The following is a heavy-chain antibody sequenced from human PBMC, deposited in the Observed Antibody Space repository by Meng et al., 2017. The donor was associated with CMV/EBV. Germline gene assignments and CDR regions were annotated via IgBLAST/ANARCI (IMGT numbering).Heavy chain of an antibody. CDR2: ISYDGSNK. Sequence: GGSLRLSCAASGFTFSSYAMHWVRQAPGKGLEWVAVISYDGSNKYYADSVKGRFTISRDNSKNTLYLQMNSLKTEDTAVYYCTNLNYDTWGQGTLVTVSS. CDR3: TNLNYDT. J-gene: IGHJ4*02. V-gene: IGHV3-30-3*01. D-gene: IGHD3-9*01. CDR1: GFTFSSYA.